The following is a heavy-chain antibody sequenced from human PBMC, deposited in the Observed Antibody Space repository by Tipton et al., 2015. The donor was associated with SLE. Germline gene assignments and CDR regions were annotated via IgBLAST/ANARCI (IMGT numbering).Heavy chain of an antibody. CDR2: VSYSGSA. Sequence: TLSLTCSVSGVSISTSRYYWGWIRQSPGKGLEWVGYVSYSGSANYNPSLKSRLTISLDTSKNQVSLRLTSVTAADTAVYYCAKDSRHTWFDFWGQGALVTVSS. J-gene: IGHJ4*02. CDR1: GVSISTSRYY. CDR3: AKDSRHTWFDF. V-gene: IGHV4-61*01.